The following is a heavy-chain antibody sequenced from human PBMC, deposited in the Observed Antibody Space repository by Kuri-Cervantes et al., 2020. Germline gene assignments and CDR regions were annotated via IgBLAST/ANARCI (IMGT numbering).Heavy chain of an antibody. J-gene: IGHJ3*02. CDR3: AHSQHYYDSSGYYYPDAFDI. D-gene: IGHD3-22*01. CDR1: GFSHTTNGVA. V-gene: IGHV2-5*02. Sequence: SGPTLAKPTQTLTLICTFSGFSHTTNGVAVSWIRQPTGKALEWLALIYWDGDKRYIPSLENRLTITKDTSKNQVVLTMTNMDPVDTATYYCAHSQHYYDSSGYYYPDAFDIWGQGTMVTVSS. CDR2: IYWDGDK.